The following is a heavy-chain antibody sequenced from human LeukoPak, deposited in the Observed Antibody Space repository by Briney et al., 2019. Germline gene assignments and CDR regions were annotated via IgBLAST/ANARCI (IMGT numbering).Heavy chain of an antibody. CDR1: GGSFSGYD. Sequence: ETLSLTCGVDGGSFSGYDWSWVRQPPGKGLEWVSSISSSSSYIYYADSVKGRFTISRDNAKNSLYLQMNSLRAEDTAVYYCARRERYCSGGSCYPLFDPWGQGTLVTVSS. J-gene: IGHJ5*02. D-gene: IGHD2-15*01. CDR3: ARRERYCSGGSCYPLFDP. V-gene: IGHV3-21*01. CDR2: ISSSSSYI.